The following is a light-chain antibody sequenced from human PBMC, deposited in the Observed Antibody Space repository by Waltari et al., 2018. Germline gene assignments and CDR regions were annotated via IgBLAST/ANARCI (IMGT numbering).Light chain of an antibody. CDR2: MAS. CDR1: QSVGTR. Sequence: DIQMTQSPSTLFASVGDRVTTSCRAGQSVGTRLAWYQQKPGTAPKLLIYMASSLERGVPSRFSGSGAGTEFTLTISILQPDDFATYSCQQYSSFSTFGQGTKL. J-gene: IGKJ2*01. V-gene: IGKV1-5*03. CDR3: QQYSSFST.